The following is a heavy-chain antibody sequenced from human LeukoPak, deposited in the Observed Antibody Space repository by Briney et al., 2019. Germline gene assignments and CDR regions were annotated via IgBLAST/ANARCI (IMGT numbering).Heavy chain of an antibody. D-gene: IGHD2-15*01. J-gene: IGHJ5*02. Sequence: SETLSLTCTVSGDSLSSYYWKCIRPPPGGGLEWIGEINHSGRTNFNPSHKSRVIMSVDTSKNQFFLKLSSVAAADTAVYCCARRQVGLRRDLWFDPWGQGTLVTVSS. CDR3: ARRQVGLRRDLWFDP. V-gene: IGHV4-34*01. CDR1: GDSLSSYY. CDR2: INHSGRT.